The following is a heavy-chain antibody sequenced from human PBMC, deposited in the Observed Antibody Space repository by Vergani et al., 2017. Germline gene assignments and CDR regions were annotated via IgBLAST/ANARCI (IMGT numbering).Heavy chain of an antibody. D-gene: IGHD3-16*01. CDR3: TXDRLDDSYAYFDY. CDR2: IWSKPYGGKT. CDR1: GFTLGDYA. V-gene: IGHV3-49*04. Sequence: EVHLVESGGGLLQPGRSLRLSCSGSGFTLGDYAMTWVRQAPGTGLEWVAFIWSKPYGGKTEYAASVKGRFTISRDDSKSIAYLQMSSLKAEDTAVYYFTXDRLDDSYAYFDYWGQGTLVTVSP. J-gene: IGHJ4*02.